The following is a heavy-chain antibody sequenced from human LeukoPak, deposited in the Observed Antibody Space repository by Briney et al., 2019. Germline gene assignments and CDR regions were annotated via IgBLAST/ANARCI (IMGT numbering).Heavy chain of an antibody. D-gene: IGHD2-21*02. V-gene: IGHV4-4*02. CDR2: IYHSGST. J-gene: IGHJ3*02. CDR1: GGSISSSNW. Sequence: SETLSLTCAVSGGSISSSNWWSWVRQPPGKGLEWIGEIYHSGSTNYNPSLKSRVTISVDKSKNQFSLKLSSVTAADTAVYYCAIRFAPFPPVTAIRGAFDIWGQGTMVTVSS. CDR3: AIRFAPFPPVTAIRGAFDI.